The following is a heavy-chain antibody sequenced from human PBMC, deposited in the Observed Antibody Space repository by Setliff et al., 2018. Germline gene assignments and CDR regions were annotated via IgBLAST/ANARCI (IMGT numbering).Heavy chain of an antibody. CDR2: ISSDSRTT. CDR3: TRGTFSDFWSGDYYDY. J-gene: IGHJ4*02. D-gene: IGHD3-3*01. Sequence: PGGSLRLSCAASGITFRTYSLNWVRQAPGRGPEWISFISSDSRTTYYADSVKGRFTISRDNAKNTLDLQMNSLRAEDSAMYYCTRGTFSDFWSGDYYDYWGQGTLVTAPQ. V-gene: IGHV3-48*01. CDR1: GITFRTYS.